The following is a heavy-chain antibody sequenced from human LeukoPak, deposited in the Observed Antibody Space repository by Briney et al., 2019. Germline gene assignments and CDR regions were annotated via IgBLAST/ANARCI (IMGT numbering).Heavy chain of an antibody. CDR2: IYYSWST. D-gene: IGHD3-16*01. Sequence: SETLSLTCTVSGGSISSSSYCWGWIRQPPGKGLEWIGSIYYSWSTYYNPSLKSRVTISVDTSKNQFSLKLSSVTAADTAVYYCARHGGIYYDCWGQGTLVTVSS. CDR1: GGSISSSSYC. CDR3: ARHGGIYYDC. V-gene: IGHV4-39*01. J-gene: IGHJ4*02.